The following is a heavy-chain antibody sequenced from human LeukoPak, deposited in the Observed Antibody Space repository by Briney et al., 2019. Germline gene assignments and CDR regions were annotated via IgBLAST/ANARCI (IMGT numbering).Heavy chain of an antibody. CDR3: ARDVCSSTSCDDAFDI. Sequence: SETLSLTCTVSGGSISSYYWSWIRQPAGKGLEWIGRIYTSGSTSYNPSLKSRVTISVDTSKNQFSLKLSSVTAADTAVYYCARDVCSSTSCDDAFDIWGQGTMVTVSS. D-gene: IGHD2-2*01. V-gene: IGHV4-4*07. CDR2: IYTSGST. CDR1: GGSISSYY. J-gene: IGHJ3*02.